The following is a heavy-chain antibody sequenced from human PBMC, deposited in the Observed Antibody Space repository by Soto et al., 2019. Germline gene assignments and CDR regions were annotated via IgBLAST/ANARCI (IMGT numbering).Heavy chain of an antibody. CDR3: ARDQRSPAAFDI. Sequence: RPPVKVSCKASGYTFTSYAMHWVRQAPGQRLEWMGWINAGNGNTKYSQKFQGRVTITRDTSASTAYMELSSLRSEDTAVYYCARDQRSPAAFDIWGQGTMVTVSS. D-gene: IGHD2-2*01. V-gene: IGHV1-3*01. CDR2: INAGNGNT. CDR1: GYTFTSYA. J-gene: IGHJ3*02.